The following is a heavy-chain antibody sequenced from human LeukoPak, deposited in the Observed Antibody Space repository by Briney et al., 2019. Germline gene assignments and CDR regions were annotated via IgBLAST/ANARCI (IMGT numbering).Heavy chain of an antibody. CDR3: VRYTVGTMYDY. J-gene: IGHJ4*02. CDR2: IFYNRST. Sequence: SETLSLTCTVSGGSISSSSNYWGWIRRPPGKGLEWIAGIFYNRSTDYSPSLRSRLTISLDTSKNHFSLKVTSVTAADTAIYYCVRYTVGTMYDYWGQGTLVTVSS. D-gene: IGHD1-7*01. V-gene: IGHV4-39*02. CDR1: GGSISSSSNY.